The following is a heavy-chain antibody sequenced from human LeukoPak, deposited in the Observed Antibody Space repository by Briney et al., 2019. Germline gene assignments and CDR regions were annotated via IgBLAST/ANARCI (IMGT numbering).Heavy chain of an antibody. Sequence: GGSLRLSCAASGFTFSSFGMDWVRQAPGKGLEWVANIKQDGSEKYYVDSVKGRFTISRDNAKNSLYLQMNSLRAEDTAVYYCARGGGDYAGYYFDYWGQGTLVTVSS. D-gene: IGHD4-17*01. V-gene: IGHV3-7*01. CDR3: ARGGGDYAGYYFDY. CDR1: GFTFSSFG. J-gene: IGHJ4*02. CDR2: IKQDGSEK.